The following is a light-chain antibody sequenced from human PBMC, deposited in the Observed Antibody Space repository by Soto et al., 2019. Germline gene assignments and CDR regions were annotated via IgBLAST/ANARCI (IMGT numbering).Light chain of an antibody. CDR1: QSVGIY. J-gene: IGKJ4*01. Sequence: EIVLTQSPATLSLSPGERATLSCRASQSVGIYLAWYQQKPGQAPRLLIYDASNRATGIPTRFSGTGSGTDFTLTISSLEPEDFAGCYCQQRGYWLTFGGGTKVEIK. V-gene: IGKV3-11*01. CDR2: DAS. CDR3: QQRGYWLT.